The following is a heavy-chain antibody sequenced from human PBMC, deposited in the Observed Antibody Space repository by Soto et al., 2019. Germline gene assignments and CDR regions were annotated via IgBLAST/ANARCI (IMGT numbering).Heavy chain of an antibody. CDR2: IYYNGST. CDR1: GGSVSSGSYY. J-gene: IGHJ5*02. D-gene: IGHD3-3*01. Sequence: QVQLQESGPGLVKPSETLSLTCTVSGGSVSSGSYYWSWIRQPPGKGLEWIGYIYYNGSTNYNPSLKSRVTISVDTSKNQFALQLNSVTAADTAVYYCARLDFWSGYYAQGFDRWGQGTLVTVSS. V-gene: IGHV4-61*01. CDR3: ARLDFWSGYYAQGFDR.